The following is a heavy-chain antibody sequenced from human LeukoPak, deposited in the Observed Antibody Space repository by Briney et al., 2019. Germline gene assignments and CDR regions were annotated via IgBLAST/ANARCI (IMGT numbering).Heavy chain of an antibody. D-gene: IGHD1-26*01. V-gene: IGHV1-3*01. CDR2: INAGNGNT. CDR1: GYTFTSYA. CDR3: ARGLYSGSTRWFDP. J-gene: IGHJ5*02. Sequence: EASVTVSCKASGYTFTSYAMHWVRQAPGQRLEWMGWINAGNGNTKYSQKFQGRVTITRDTSASTAYMELSSLRSEDTAVYYCARGLYSGSTRWFDPWGQGTLVTVSS.